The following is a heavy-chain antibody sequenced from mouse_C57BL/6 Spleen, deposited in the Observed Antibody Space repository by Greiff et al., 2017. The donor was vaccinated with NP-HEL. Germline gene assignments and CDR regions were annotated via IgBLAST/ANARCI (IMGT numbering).Heavy chain of an antibody. CDR3: ARRSTPGYFDV. J-gene: IGHJ1*03. CDR2: IYPSDSET. Sequence: QVQLQQPGAELVRPGSSVKLSCKASGYTFTSYWMDWVKQRPGQGLEWIGNIYPSDSETHYNQKFKDKATLTVDKSSSTAYMQLSSLTSEYSAVYYCARRSTPGYFDVWGTGTTVTVSS. CDR1: GYTFTSYW. V-gene: IGHV1-61*01. D-gene: IGHD5-1*01.